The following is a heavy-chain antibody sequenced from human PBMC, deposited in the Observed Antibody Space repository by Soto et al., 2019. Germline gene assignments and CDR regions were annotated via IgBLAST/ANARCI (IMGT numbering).Heavy chain of an antibody. Sequence: SETLSRPCFVSGWSFSTYYYSWIRQSPGKGLEWIGEINHNGNNNYSPSLKSRVTMSLYTSKNQFSLKLTSVTAEDTAVYYCARGGSNDWQVAFDIWGQGTMVTVSS. J-gene: IGHJ3*02. CDR2: INHNGNN. CDR3: ARGGSNDWQVAFDI. D-gene: IGHD3-9*01. CDR1: GWSFSTYY. V-gene: IGHV4-34*01.